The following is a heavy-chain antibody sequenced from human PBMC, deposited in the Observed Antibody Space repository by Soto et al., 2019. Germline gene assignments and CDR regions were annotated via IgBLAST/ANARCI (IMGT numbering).Heavy chain of an antibody. CDR1: GFTFTNFA. CDR3: AKYFFEMVRGCGSFDL. J-gene: IGHJ5*02. CDR2: VSGSGGST. Sequence: GGSLRLSCAASGFTFTNFAMSWVRQAPGKGLEWVAGVSGSGGSTYYADSVKGRFTISRDTSKNTLYLEMNSLRADDTAVYYWAKYFFEMVRGCGSFDLWGQGTLVTVSS. D-gene: IGHD3-10*01. V-gene: IGHV3-23*01.